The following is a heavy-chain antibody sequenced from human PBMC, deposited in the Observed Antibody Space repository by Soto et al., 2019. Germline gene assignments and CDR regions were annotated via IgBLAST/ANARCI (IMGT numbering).Heavy chain of an antibody. Sequence: PGGSLRLSCAASGFIFSDYPMHWVRQAPGKGLEWVAVISYDGINKYYADSVRGRFTISRDSSKNTLYLQMNSLRGEDTAVYFCARVRHSLGAIRDYGLDVWGQGTTVTVYS. J-gene: IGHJ6*02. CDR2: ISYDGINK. CDR3: ARVRHSLGAIRDYGLDV. CDR1: GFIFSDYP. D-gene: IGHD2-21*01. V-gene: IGHV3-30*01.